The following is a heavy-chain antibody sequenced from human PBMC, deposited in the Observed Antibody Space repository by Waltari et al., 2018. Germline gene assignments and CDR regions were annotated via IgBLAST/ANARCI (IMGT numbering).Heavy chain of an antibody. CDR2: ISGDGSSV. Sequence: EEQLVESGGGLAHPGESLRLSCAASGFTFSRYWMDWVRQAPGRGLVWVSRISGDGSSVTYADAVKGRFTISRDNAKNTLYVQMNRLRAEDTAVYYCARVATKTYSSPVPGRPYYYGMDVWGQGTTVTVSS. CDR1: GFTFSRYW. D-gene: IGHD3-22*01. CDR3: ARVATKTYSSPVPGRPYYYGMDV. V-gene: IGHV3-74*01. J-gene: IGHJ6*02.